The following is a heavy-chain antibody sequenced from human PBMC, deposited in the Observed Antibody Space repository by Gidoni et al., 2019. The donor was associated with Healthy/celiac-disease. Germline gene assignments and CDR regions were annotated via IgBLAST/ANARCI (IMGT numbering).Heavy chain of an antibody. CDR3: ARGNLAYCGGDCYGMDV. CDR1: GFTVSSNY. CDR2: IYSGGST. V-gene: IGHV3-53*02. D-gene: IGHD2-21*01. J-gene: IGHJ6*02. Sequence: EVQLVETGGGLLQPGGSLRLSCAASGFTVSSNYMSWVRQAPGKGLEWVSVIYSGGSTYYADSVKGRFTISRDNSKNTLYLQMNSLRAEDTAVYYCARGNLAYCGGDCYGMDVWGQGTTVTVSS.